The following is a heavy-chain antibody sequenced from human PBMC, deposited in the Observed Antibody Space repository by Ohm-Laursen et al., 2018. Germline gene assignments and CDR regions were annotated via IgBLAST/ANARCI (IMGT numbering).Heavy chain of an antibody. Sequence: SVKVSCKTSGYTFAGYYMHWVRQAPGQGLEWMGWINPNSGGTNYAQKFQGRVTMTRDTSISTAYMELSRLRSDDTAVYYCAREVYSSGWYVNYWGQGTLVTVSS. V-gene: IGHV1-2*02. CDR3: AREVYSSGWYVNY. CDR1: GYTFAGYY. CDR2: INPNSGGT. D-gene: IGHD6-19*01. J-gene: IGHJ4*02.